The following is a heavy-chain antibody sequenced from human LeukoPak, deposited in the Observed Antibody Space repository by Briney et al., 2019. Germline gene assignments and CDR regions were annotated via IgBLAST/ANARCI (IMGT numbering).Heavy chain of an antibody. CDR1: GFTFSSYA. Sequence: GGSLRLSCAASGFTFSSYAMSWVRQAPGKGLEWVSAISGSDGSTYYADSVKGRFTISRDNSKNTLYLQMNSLRAEDTAVYYCAKSPLGSCKADAFDIWGQGTMVTVSS. J-gene: IGHJ3*02. D-gene: IGHD3-10*01. CDR3: AKSPLGSCKADAFDI. V-gene: IGHV3-23*01. CDR2: ISGSDGST.